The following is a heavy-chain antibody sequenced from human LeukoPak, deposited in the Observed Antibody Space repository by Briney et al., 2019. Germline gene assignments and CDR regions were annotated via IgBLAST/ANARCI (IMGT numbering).Heavy chain of an antibody. Sequence: PGGSLRLSCSASGFTFSSYAMHWVRQAPGKGLEYVSAISSSGGSTYYADSVKGRFTISRDNSKNTLYLQMSSLRAEDPAVYYCVRPSSSGWYPPFFWGQGTLVTVSS. CDR3: VRPSSSGWYPPFF. CDR1: GFTFSSYA. V-gene: IGHV3-64D*09. D-gene: IGHD6-19*01. CDR2: ISSSGGST. J-gene: IGHJ1*01.